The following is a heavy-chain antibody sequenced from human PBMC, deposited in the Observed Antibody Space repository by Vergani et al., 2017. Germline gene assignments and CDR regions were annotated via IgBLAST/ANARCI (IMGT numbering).Heavy chain of an antibody. CDR2: IYYSGST. V-gene: IGHV4-39*07. CDR1: GGSISSSSYY. CDR3: ARVPTVVTPLGGDAFDI. Sequence: QLQLQESGPGLVKPSETLSLTCTVSGGSISSSSYYWGWIRQPPGKGLEWIGSIYYSGSTYYNPSLKSRVTISVDTSKNQFSLKLSSVTAADTAVYYCARVPTVVTPLGGDAFDIWGQGTMVTVSS. J-gene: IGHJ3*02. D-gene: IGHD4-23*01.